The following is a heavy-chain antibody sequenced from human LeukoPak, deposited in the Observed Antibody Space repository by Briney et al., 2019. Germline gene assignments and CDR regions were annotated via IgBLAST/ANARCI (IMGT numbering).Heavy chain of an antibody. J-gene: IGHJ4*02. CDR3: AKEKHSGWYSLVLDY. V-gene: IGHV3-23*01. D-gene: IGHD6-19*01. CDR2: ISGSGGST. CDR1: GFTFSSYA. Sequence: GGSLRLSCAASGFTFSSYAMSWVRQAPGEGLEWVSAISGSGGSTYHAESVKGRFTISRDNSKNTLYLQMNSLRARDTAVYYWAKEKHSGWYSLVLDYWGQGTLVTVSS.